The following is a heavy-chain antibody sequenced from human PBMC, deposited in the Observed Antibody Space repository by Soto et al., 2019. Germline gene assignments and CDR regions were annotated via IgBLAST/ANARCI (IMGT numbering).Heavy chain of an antibody. CDR1: GDSVSSTSTA. V-gene: IGHV6-1*01. J-gene: IGHJ1*01. CDR2: TYYRSNWYT. Sequence: SQTLSLTCAISGDSVSSTSTAWSWIRQSPSRGLEWLGRTYYRSNWYTDYAVSVKSRITISPDTSKNQFSLQLNSVTPEDTAVYFSVRGYCTTSPCSGDFQFWGQGTLVTVSS. D-gene: IGHD2-15*01. CDR3: VRGYCTTSPCSGDFQF.